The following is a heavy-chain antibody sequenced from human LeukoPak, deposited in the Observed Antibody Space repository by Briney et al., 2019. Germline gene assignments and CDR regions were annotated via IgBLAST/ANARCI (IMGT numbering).Heavy chain of an antibody. J-gene: IGHJ4*02. CDR1: GGSISSYY. V-gene: IGHV4-59*08. Sequence: PSETQSLTCTVSGGSISSYYWSWIRQPPGKGLEWIGYIYYSGSTNYNPSLKSRVTISVDTSKNQFSLKLSSVTAADTAVYYCARLPLDLYGGNSGDRFDYWGQGTLVTVSS. CDR2: IYYSGST. CDR3: ARLPLDLYGGNSGDRFDY. D-gene: IGHD4-23*01.